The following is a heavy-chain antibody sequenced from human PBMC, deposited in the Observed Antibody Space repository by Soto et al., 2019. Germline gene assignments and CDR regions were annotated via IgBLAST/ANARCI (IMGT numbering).Heavy chain of an antibody. D-gene: IGHD5-18*01. CDR3: ARDRDTSVFDI. Sequence: GSLRLSCAASGFTFSTYGMHWVRQAPGKGLEWVALIWYDGSNKYYTDSVKGRFTISRDSSKNTLYLQMNGLRAEDTAVYYCARDRDTSVFDIWGQGTMVTVSS. J-gene: IGHJ3*02. V-gene: IGHV3-33*01. CDR1: GFTFSTYG. CDR2: IWYDGSNK.